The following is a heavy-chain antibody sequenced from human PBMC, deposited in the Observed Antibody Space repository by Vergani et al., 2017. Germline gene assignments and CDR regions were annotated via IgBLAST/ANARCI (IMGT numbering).Heavy chain of an antibody. CDR1: GFSFSSYS. D-gene: IGHD2-8*01. V-gene: IGHV3-21*01. CDR2: ISGSSSYV. Sequence: DVHLAESGGGFFQPGGSLRLSCSASGFSFSSYSMNWVRQAPGKGLEWVASISGSSSYVFYRDSVEGRFTITRDNAKKSVYLQMNSLRAEDTAMYFCARGLWDCTHIRCSPPSYWGQGTQVTVSS. J-gene: IGHJ4*02. CDR3: ARGLWDCTHIRCSPPSY.